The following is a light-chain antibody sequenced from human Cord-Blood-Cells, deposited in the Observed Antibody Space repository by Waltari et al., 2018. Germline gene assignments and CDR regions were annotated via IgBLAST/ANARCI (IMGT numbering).Light chain of an antibody. CDR2: DVS. CDR3: CSYAGSYTWV. J-gene: IGLJ3*02. V-gene: IGLV2-11*01. CDR1: SSDVGGYNY. Sequence: QSALTQPRSVSGSPGQSVTISCTGTSSDVGGYNYVSWYQQHPGKAPKLMIYDVSKRPSVVPDRFSGSMSGNTASLTISGLQAEDEANYYCCSYAGSYTWVFGGGTKLTVL.